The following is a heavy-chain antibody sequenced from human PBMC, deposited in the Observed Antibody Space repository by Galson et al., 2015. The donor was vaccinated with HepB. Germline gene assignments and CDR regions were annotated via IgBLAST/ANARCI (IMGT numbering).Heavy chain of an antibody. CDR3: ARDDDSSGYSSDDY. Sequence: SVKVSCKASGYTFTSYGISWVRQAPGQGLEWMGWISAYNGNTNYAQKLQGRVTMTTDTSTSTAYMELRSLRSDDTAVYYCARDDDSSGYSSDDYWGQGTLVTVSS. CDR1: GYTFTSYG. J-gene: IGHJ4*02. V-gene: IGHV1-18*01. D-gene: IGHD3-22*01. CDR2: ISAYNGNT.